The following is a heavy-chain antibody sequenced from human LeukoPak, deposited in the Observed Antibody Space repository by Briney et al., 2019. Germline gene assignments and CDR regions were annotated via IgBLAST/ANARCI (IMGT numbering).Heavy chain of an antibody. CDR2: ISGSGGRT. Sequence: GKSLRLSCAASGFTFSNYAMSWDRQAPGKGLEWVSGISGSGGRTYNADSVKGHFTISRDNSKKTLYLQMNSLRAEDTAVYYCAKDVGYNSGWFGFDYWGQGTLVTVSS. CDR1: GFTFSNYA. D-gene: IGHD6-19*01. V-gene: IGHV3-23*01. J-gene: IGHJ4*02. CDR3: AKDVGYNSGWFGFDY.